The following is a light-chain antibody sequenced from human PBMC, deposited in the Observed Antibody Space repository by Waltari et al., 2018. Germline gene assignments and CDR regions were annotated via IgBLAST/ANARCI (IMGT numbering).Light chain of an antibody. CDR3: QGWDSSTVV. CDR1: HIGRKT. V-gene: IGLV3-9*01. J-gene: IGLJ3*02. CDR2: RDN. Sequence: SYDLTQPLSVSVALGQTARITCGESHIGRKTVHWYQEKPGLAPVLVIYRDNQRPSGVADRFSGSNSGNMATLTIATAQVGDEADYYCQGWDSSTVVFGAGTKLTVL.